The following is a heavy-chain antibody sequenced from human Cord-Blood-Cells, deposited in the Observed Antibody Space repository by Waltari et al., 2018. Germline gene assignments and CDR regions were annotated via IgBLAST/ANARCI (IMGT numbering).Heavy chain of an antibody. CDR2: IYYSGST. J-gene: IGHJ4*02. CDR1: GGSISSSY. Sequence: QVQLQESGPGLVKPSETLSLTCTVPGGSISSSYWSWLRQPPGKGLEWIGYIYYSGSTNYNPSLKSRVTISVDTSKNQFSLKLSSVTAADTAVYYCARDGLGGGNFDYWGQGTLVTVSS. CDR3: ARDGLGGGNFDY. D-gene: IGHD2-15*01. V-gene: IGHV4-59*01.